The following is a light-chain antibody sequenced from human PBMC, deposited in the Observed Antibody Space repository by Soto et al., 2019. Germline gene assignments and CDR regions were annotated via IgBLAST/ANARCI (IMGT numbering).Light chain of an antibody. J-gene: IGLJ1*01. V-gene: IGLV1-44*01. CDR3: AAWDDSLNAL. Sequence: QSVLTQPPSASGTPGQRVTISCSGSSSNIGDNPVNWYQQVPGAAPKLLIYINDQRPPGVPDRFSGSKSGTSASLAISGLQPEDEADYYCAAWDDSLNALFGTGTKLTVL. CDR1: SSNIGDNP. CDR2: IND.